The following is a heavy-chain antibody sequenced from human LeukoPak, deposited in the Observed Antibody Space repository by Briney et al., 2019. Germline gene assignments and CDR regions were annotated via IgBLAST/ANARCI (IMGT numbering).Heavy chain of an antibody. Sequence: SETLSLTCTVSGVSIGGYYWSWLRQPPGKGLEWLDYTHHSGTTNYNPSLESRLTTSVDTSRKQVSLKLSSVTAADTAVYYCARHSADRAFDVWGQGTMVTVSS. V-gene: IGHV4-59*08. CDR1: GVSIGGYY. CDR2: THHSGTT. D-gene: IGHD6-25*01. J-gene: IGHJ3*01. CDR3: ARHSADRAFDV.